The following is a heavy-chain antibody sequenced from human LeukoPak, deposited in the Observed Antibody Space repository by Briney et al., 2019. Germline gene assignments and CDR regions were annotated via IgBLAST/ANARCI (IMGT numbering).Heavy chain of an antibody. D-gene: IGHD2-15*01. J-gene: IGHJ4*02. CDR2: IYYSGST. CDR1: GGSISSGGYY. CDR3: ARGSSAAKTLVED. Sequence: SQTVSLTCTVSGGSISSGGYYWSWIRQHPGKGLEWIGYIYYSGSTYYNPSLKSRVTISVDTSKNPFSLKPSSVTAADTAVYYCARGSSAAKTLVEDWGQGTLVSVST. V-gene: IGHV4-31*03.